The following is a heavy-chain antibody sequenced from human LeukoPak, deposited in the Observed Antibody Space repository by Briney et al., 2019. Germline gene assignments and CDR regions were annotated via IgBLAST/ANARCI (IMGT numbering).Heavy chain of an antibody. J-gene: IGHJ6*02. CDR3: ARDNPVAATPYYGMDV. V-gene: IGHV1-69*04. Sequence: ASVEVSCKVSGGTFSSYAISWVRQAPGQGLEWMGRIIPILGIANYAQEFQGRVTITADKSTSTAYMELSSLRSEDTAVYYCARDNPVAATPYYGMDVWGQGTTVTVSS. D-gene: IGHD2-15*01. CDR2: IIPILGIA. CDR1: GGTFSSYA.